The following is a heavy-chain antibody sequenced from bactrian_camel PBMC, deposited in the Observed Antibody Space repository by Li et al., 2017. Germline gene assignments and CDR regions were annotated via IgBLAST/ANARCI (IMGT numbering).Heavy chain of an antibody. Sequence: VQLVESGGGEVQSGGSLRLSCAASGYIHSTSCVAWLRQYPGKEREWVAAISTGGGSTYYNKSWKGRFTVSQDKSKNTVYLQMNSLQPDDTAMYYCAASGFMAWARLLQDVYNYWGQGTQVTVS. J-gene: IGHJ4*01. CDR2: ISTGGGST. CDR1: GYIHSTSC. CDR3: AASGFMAWARLLQDVYNY. D-gene: IGHD1*01. V-gene: IGHV3S40*01.